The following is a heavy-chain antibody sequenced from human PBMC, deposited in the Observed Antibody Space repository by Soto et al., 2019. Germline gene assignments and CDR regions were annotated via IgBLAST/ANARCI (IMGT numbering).Heavy chain of an antibody. CDR3: AREGYSYGYGGGFVNY. V-gene: IGHV4-34*01. D-gene: IGHD5-18*01. J-gene: IGHJ4*02. Sequence: KTSETLSLTCAVYGGSFSGYYWSWIRQPPGKGLEWIGEINHSGSTNYNPSLKSRVTISVDTSKNQFSLKLSSVTAADTAVYYCAREGYSYGYGGGFVNYWGQGTLVTVSS. CDR2: INHSGST. CDR1: GGSFSGYY.